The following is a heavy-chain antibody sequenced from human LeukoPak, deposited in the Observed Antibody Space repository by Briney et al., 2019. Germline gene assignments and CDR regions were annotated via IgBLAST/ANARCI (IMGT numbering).Heavy chain of an antibody. D-gene: IGHD2-2*01. V-gene: IGHV4-4*07. Sequence: PSETLSLTCTVSGGSISSYYWSWIRQPAGKGLEWIGRINTSGSTNYNPSLKSRVTMSVDTSKNQYSLKLSSVTAADTAVYYCATDQWSPDIVVVPAATDAFDIWGQGTMVTVSS. CDR1: GGSISSYY. J-gene: IGHJ3*02. CDR3: ATDQWSPDIVVVPAATDAFDI. CDR2: INTSGST.